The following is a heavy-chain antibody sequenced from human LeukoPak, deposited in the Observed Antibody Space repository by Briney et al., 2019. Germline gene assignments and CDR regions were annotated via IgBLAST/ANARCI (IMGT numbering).Heavy chain of an antibody. CDR1: GFTFSSYA. Sequence: GRSLRLSCAASGFTFSSYAMHWVRQAPGKGLEWVAVISYDGSNKYYADSVKGRFTISRDNSKNTLYLQMNSLRAEDTAVYYCARDGHDYVWGSYRLCDYWGQGTLVTVSS. V-gene: IGHV3-30-3*01. CDR3: ARDGHDYVWGSYRLCDY. D-gene: IGHD3-16*02. CDR2: ISYDGSNK. J-gene: IGHJ4*02.